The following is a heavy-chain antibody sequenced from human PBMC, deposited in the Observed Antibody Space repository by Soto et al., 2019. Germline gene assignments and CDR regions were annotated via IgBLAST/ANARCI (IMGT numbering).Heavy chain of an antibody. Sequence: PGGSLRLSCAASGFTFSSYAMSWVRQAPGKGLEWVSAISGSGGSTYYADSVKGRFTISRDNSKNTLYLQMNSLRAEDTAVYYCAKAAYSSSWSPLLVGMDVWGQGTTVT. CDR1: GFTFSSYA. J-gene: IGHJ6*02. CDR2: ISGSGGST. V-gene: IGHV3-23*01. CDR3: AKAAYSSSWSPLLVGMDV. D-gene: IGHD6-13*01.